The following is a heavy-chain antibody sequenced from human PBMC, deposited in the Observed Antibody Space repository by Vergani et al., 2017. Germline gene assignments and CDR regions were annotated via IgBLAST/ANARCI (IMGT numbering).Heavy chain of an antibody. V-gene: IGHV4-38-2*02. CDR1: GCSISSGYF. CDR3: ARDGMSPAERDPKKAFHV. Sequence: QVQLQESGPRLVKPSETLSLICSVSGCSISSGYFWGWIRQSPGKGLEWLGTIDRTGRTHLSPSLKSRLTISVDTTKNQFSLRLTSATGADTAVYFCARDGMSPAERDPKKAFHVWGQGTRISV. D-gene: IGHD5-24*01. CDR2: IDRTGRT. J-gene: IGHJ3*01.